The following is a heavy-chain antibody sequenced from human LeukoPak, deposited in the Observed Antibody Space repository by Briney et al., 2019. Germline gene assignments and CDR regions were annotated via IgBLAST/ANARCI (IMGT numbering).Heavy chain of an antibody. J-gene: IGHJ6*03. Sequence: ASVKVSCKASGYTFTSYYMHWVRQAPGQGLEWMGIINPSGGSTSYAQKFQGRVTMTRDMSTSTVYMELSSLRSEDTAVYYCARALIAARPFYWNYYYMDVWGKGTTVTVSS. CDR1: GYTFTSYY. CDR2: INPSGGST. D-gene: IGHD6-6*01. CDR3: ARALIAARPFYWNYYYMDV. V-gene: IGHV1-46*01.